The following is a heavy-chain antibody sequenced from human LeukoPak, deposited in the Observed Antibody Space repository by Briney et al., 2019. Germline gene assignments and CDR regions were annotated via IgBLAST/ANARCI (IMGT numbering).Heavy chain of an antibody. CDR2: IIPIFGTA. CDR1: GGTFSSYA. J-gene: IGHJ3*02. Sequence: SVKVSCKASGGTFSSYAISWVRQAPGQGLEWMGVIIPIFGTANYAQKFQGRVTITADESTSTAYMELSSLRSEDTAVYYCARDRRLLEWSLRAFDIWGQGTMVTVSS. D-gene: IGHD3-3*01. CDR3: ARDRRLLEWSLRAFDI. V-gene: IGHV1-69*13.